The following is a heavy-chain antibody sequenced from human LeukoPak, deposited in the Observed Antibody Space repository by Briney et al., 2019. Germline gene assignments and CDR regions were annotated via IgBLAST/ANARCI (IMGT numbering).Heavy chain of an antibody. Sequence: SETLSLTCTVSGGSISSGGYYWSWIRQHPGKGLEWIGYIYYSGSTYYNPSLKSRVTISVDTSKNQFSLKLSSVTAADTAVYYCARDGVVSTCGMDVWGQGTTVTVSS. CDR3: ARDGVVSTCGMDV. V-gene: IGHV4-31*03. D-gene: IGHD2-8*01. CDR1: GGSISSGGYY. CDR2: IYYSGST. J-gene: IGHJ6*02.